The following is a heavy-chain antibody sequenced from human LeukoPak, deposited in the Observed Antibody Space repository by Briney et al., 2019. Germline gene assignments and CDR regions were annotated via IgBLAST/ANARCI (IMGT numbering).Heavy chain of an antibody. CDR1: GLTLSSYW. V-gene: IGHV3-74*01. J-gene: IGHJ4*02. D-gene: IGHD6-13*01. Sequence: GGSLRLSCAASGLTLSSYWMHWVRQAPGKGLVWVSRINTDGSSTSYADSVKGRFTISRDNAKNSLYLQMNSLRAEDTGVYYCARDVYRGSSWYAFDYWGQGTLVTVSS. CDR2: INTDGSST. CDR3: ARDVYRGSSWYAFDY.